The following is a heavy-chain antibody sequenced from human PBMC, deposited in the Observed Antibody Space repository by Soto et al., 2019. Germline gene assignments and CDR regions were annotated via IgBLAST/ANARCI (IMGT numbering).Heavy chain of an antibody. CDR1: GGSISSYY. Sequence: LXLTCTVSGGSISSYYWSWIRQPPGKGLEWIGYIYYSGSTNYNPSLKSRVTISVDTSKNQFSLKLSSVTAADTAVYYCAREDRRDGYSFDYWGQGTPVTVSS. J-gene: IGHJ4*02. V-gene: IGHV4-59*01. CDR3: AREDRRDGYSFDY. D-gene: IGHD4-4*01. CDR2: IYYSGST.